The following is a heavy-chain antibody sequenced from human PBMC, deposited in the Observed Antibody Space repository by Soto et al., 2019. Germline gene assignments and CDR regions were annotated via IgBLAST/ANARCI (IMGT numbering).Heavy chain of an antibody. CDR3: ATVMGGLRYYYYYGMDV. D-gene: IGHD5-12*01. CDR2: ISYDGSNK. V-gene: IGHV3-30*03. Sequence: QVQLVESWGGVVQPGRSLRLSCAASGFTFSSYGMHWVRQAPGKGLEWVAVISYDGSNKYYGDSVKGRFTISRDNSKNTLYLQMNSLRAEDTAVYYCATVMGGLRYYYYYGMDVWGQGTTVTVSS. CDR1: GFTFSSYG. J-gene: IGHJ6*02.